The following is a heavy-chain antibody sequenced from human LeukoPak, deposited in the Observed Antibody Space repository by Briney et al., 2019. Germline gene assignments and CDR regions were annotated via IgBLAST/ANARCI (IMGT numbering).Heavy chain of an antibody. CDR2: ISGSGGST. CDR1: GFTFSSYG. Sequence: GGTLRLSCAASGFTFSSYGMSWVRQAPGKGLEWVSAISGSGGSTYYADSVKGRFTISRDNSKNTLYLQMNSLIAEDTAVYYCAKSGYNRFDYWGQGTRVTVSS. D-gene: IGHD5-24*01. J-gene: IGHJ4*02. V-gene: IGHV3-23*01. CDR3: AKSGYNRFDY.